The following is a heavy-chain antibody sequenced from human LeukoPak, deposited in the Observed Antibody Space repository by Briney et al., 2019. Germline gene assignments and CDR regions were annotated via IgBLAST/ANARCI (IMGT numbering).Heavy chain of an antibody. CDR1: GGSISSYY. Sequence: SQTLSLTCTVSGGSISSYYWSWIRQPPGKGLEWIGYIYYSGSTNYNPSLKSRVTISVDTSKNQFSLKLSSVTAADTAVYYCARQGGPTVTPWYFDYWGQGTLVTVSS. D-gene: IGHD4-17*01. V-gene: IGHV4-59*08. CDR3: ARQGGPTVTPWYFDY. CDR2: IYYSGST. J-gene: IGHJ4*02.